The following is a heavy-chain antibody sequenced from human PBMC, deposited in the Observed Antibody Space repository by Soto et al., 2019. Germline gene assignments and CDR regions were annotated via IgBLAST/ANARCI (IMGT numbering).Heavy chain of an antibody. J-gene: IGHJ6*04. V-gene: IGHV3-30*03. CDR3: ATTAGTYYYYGMDV. D-gene: IGHD1-26*01. CDR2: ISYDGSNK. CDR1: GFTFSSYD. Sequence: LRLSCAASGFTFSSYDMHCGRPAPGKGLEWVAVISYDGSNKYYADSVKGRFTISRDNSKNTLYLQMNSLRAEDTAVYYCATTAGTYYYYGMDVWGKGTTVTVSS.